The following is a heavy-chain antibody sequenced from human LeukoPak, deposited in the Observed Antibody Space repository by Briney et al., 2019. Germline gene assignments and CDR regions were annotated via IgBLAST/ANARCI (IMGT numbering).Heavy chain of an antibody. CDR2: IYYSGGT. Sequence: SETLSLTCTVSGGSISSYYWSWIRQPPGKGLEWIGYIYYSGGTNYNPSLKSRVTISVDTSKNQFSLKLSSVTAADTAVYYCARLNGILTLSYYFDYWGQGTLVTVSS. CDR1: GGSISSYY. CDR3: ARLNGILTLSYYFDY. V-gene: IGHV4-59*08. D-gene: IGHD3-9*01. J-gene: IGHJ4*02.